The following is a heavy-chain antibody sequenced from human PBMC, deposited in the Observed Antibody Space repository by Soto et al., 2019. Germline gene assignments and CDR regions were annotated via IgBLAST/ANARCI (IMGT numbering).Heavy chain of an antibody. Sequence: GGSLRLSCAASVFTFSSYGMHWVRQAPGKGLEWVAVISYDGSNKYYADSVKGRFTIPRGNSKNTLYLQMNSLRAEDTAVYYCAKVFVVVQALGGYYYYYGMDAWGKGTTVTVSS. CDR2: ISYDGSNK. V-gene: IGHV3-30*18. J-gene: IGHJ6*04. CDR3: AKVFVVVQALGGYYYYYGMDA. D-gene: IGHD2-2*01. CDR1: VFTFSSYG.